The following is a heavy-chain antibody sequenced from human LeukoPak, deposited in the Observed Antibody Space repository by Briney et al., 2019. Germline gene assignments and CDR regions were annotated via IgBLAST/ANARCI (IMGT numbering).Heavy chain of an antibody. CDR1: GFTFSNFW. D-gene: IGHD6-25*01. CDR3: AKGVVAAGS. Sequence: TGGSLRLSCTASGFTFSNFWMGWVRQAPGKGLEWVANIKQDETEKFYLGSVKGRFTISRDNAKNSLYLQMNSLRAEDTAVYYCAKGVVAAGSWGQGTLVTVSS. CDR2: IKQDETEK. J-gene: IGHJ5*02. V-gene: IGHV3-7*03.